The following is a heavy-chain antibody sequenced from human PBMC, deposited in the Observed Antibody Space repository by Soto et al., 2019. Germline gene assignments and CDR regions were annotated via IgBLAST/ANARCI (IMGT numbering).Heavy chain of an antibody. D-gene: IGHD3-10*01. Sequence: PSETLSLTCTVSGGSFSPNYWSWIRQPPGKGLEWVGYIYYGGSTSYNPSLKSRVTISVDTSKNQFSLKLSSVTAADTAVYYCARERVRGVIRPYYYYGMDVWGQGTTVTVSS. V-gene: IGHV4-59*01. CDR2: IYYGGST. J-gene: IGHJ6*02. CDR3: ARERVRGVIRPYYYYGMDV. CDR1: GGSFSPNY.